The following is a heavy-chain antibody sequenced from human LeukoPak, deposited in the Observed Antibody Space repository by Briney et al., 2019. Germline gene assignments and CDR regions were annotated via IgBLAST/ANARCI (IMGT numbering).Heavy chain of an antibody. J-gene: IGHJ6*04. CDR3: ARDRSSTVGSMDV. Sequence: SVKVSCKASGGTFSSYAISWVRHAPGQGLEWMGRIIPIFGTANYAQKFQGRVTITTDESTSTAYMELSSLRSEDTAVYYCARDRSSTVGSMDVWGKGTTVTVSS. CDR1: GGTFSSYA. CDR2: IIPIFGTA. D-gene: IGHD2-2*01. V-gene: IGHV1-69*05.